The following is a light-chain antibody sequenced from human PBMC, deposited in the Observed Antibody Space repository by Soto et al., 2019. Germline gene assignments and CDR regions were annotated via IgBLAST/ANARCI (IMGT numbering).Light chain of an antibody. CDR3: QHYDNLPLT. CDR1: QDISKY. V-gene: IGKV1-33*01. J-gene: IGKJ4*01. CDR2: DAS. Sequence: DIQMTQSPSSLSASVGDRVTITCQASQDISKYLNWYQQKPGKAPKLLIYDASNLETGVPSRFSGSGSGTDLTFTISSLQPEDIATYYCQHYDNLPLTFGGGTKVEIK.